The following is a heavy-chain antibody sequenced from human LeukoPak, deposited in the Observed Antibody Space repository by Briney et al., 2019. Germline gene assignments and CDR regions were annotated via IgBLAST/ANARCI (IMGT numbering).Heavy chain of an antibody. CDR3: ARAADFHAFDI. CDR2: ISSSSSYI. V-gene: IGHV3-21*01. Sequence: PGGSLRLSCAASGFTFSSYSMNWVRQAPGKGLEWVSSISSSSSYIYYADSVKGRFTISRDNAKNSLSLQMNSLRAEDAAVYYCARAADFHAFDIWGQGTMVTVSS. J-gene: IGHJ3*02. D-gene: IGHD2/OR15-2a*01. CDR1: GFTFSSYS.